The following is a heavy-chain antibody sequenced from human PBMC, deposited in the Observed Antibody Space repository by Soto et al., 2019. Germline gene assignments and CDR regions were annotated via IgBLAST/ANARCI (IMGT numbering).Heavy chain of an antibody. CDR3: ARDRGAGIWVDAFVI. D-gene: IGHD3-16*01. J-gene: IGHJ3*02. V-gene: IGHV1-18*04. CDR2: INPYNANT. CDR1: GYTFTNHG. Sequence: QVQLVQSGTQVKKPGASVKVSCKTSGYTFTNHGINWVRHAPGQGLEWMGWINPYNANTNYAQKLHGRVTKATDTSTTTAYMDLRSLTSDDTAVYYCARDRGAGIWVDAFVIWGQWTVVTVSS.